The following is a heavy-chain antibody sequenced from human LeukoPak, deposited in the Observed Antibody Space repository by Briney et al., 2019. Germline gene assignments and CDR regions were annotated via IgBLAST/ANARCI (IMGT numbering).Heavy chain of an antibody. J-gene: IGHJ4*02. Sequence: GASVKVSCKSSGGTFTNNYAISWVRQAPGQGLEWMGWINPNSGGTNYAQKFQGRVTMTRDTSISTAYMELSRLRSDDTAVYYCARDRSVAGTSPSAYWGQGTLVTVSS. CDR3: ARDRSVAGTSPSAY. V-gene: IGHV1-2*02. CDR2: INPNSGGT. CDR1: GGTFTNNY. D-gene: IGHD6-19*01.